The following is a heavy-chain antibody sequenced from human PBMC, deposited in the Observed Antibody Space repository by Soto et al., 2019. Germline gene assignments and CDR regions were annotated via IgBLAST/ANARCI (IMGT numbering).Heavy chain of an antibody. CDR2: IKQDGSEM. V-gene: IGHV3-7*04. J-gene: IGHJ4*02. CDR1: GFTFSSHW. Sequence: EVQFVESGGGLVQPGGSLSLACVASGFTFSSHWMTWVRQVPGKGLEWVAHIKQDGSEMHYLDSVKGRFTISRDNAKNSLYLQRNSLRDEDTAVYYCARGDWGSIGGDNWGQGILVTVSS. CDR3: ARGDWGSIGGDN. D-gene: IGHD2-21*02.